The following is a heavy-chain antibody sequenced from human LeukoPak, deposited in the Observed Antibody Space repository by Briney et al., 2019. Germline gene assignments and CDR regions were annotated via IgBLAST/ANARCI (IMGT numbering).Heavy chain of an antibody. CDR2: INPSGGST. D-gene: IGHD4-23*01. CDR3: ARAPTVVTPEGLDY. Sequence: ASVKVSCTASGGTFSSYAISWVRQAPGQGLEWMGIINPSGGSTSYAQKFQGRVTMTRDTSTSTVYMELSSLRSEDTAVYYCARAPTVVTPEGLDYWGQGTLVTVSS. CDR1: GGTFSSYA. J-gene: IGHJ4*02. V-gene: IGHV1-46*01.